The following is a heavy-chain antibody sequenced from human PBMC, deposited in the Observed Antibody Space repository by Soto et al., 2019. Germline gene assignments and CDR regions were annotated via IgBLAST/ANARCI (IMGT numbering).Heavy chain of an antibody. D-gene: IGHD5-18*01. CDR3: AKGVSQYTPLALFDY. J-gene: IGHJ4*02. Sequence: GSLRLSCAASGFTFSSYAMSWVRQAPGKGLEWVSTISGSDGRTYSTDSVKGRFTISRDNSRNTAYLQMNSLRVEDTAVYYCAKGVSQYTPLALFDYWGRGTLVTVSS. V-gene: IGHV3-23*01. CDR1: GFTFSSYA. CDR2: ISGSDGRT.